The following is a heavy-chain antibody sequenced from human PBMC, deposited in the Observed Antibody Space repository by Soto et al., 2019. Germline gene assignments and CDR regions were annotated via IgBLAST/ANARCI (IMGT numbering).Heavy chain of an antibody. J-gene: IGHJ4*02. CDR2: ISSSGSTT. CDR3: ARVRGDSSVQYYIDX. D-gene: IGHD3-22*01. CDR1: GFSLSDYY. V-gene: IGHV3-11*01. Sequence: PGGSLRLSFAASGFSLSDYYMSWIRQAPGEGLEWVSYISSSGSTTHYADSVKVRFTISKDNAKNSVYLQMNSLRAEDTAVYYCARVRGDSSVQYYIDXWGQVTIGPVSX.